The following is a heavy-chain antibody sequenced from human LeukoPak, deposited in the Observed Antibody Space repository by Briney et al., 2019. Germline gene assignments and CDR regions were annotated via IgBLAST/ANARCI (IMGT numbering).Heavy chain of an antibody. D-gene: IGHD4-17*01. J-gene: IGHJ4*02. CDR1: GFTFSSYA. V-gene: IGHV3-64D*06. CDR3: VKGKTTVPTSYVDY. CDR2: ISSNGGST. Sequence: GGSLRLSCSASGFTFSSYAMHWVRQAPGKGLEYVSAISSNGGSTYYADSVKGRFTISRDNSKNTLYLQMRSLRAEDTAVYYCVKGKTTVPTSYVDYWGQGTLVTVSS.